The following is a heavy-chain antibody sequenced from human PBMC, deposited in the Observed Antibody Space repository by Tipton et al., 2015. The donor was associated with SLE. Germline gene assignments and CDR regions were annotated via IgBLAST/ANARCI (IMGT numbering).Heavy chain of an antibody. CDR1: PFSVSEYY. V-gene: IGHV3-66*01. CDR2: IYRGGST. J-gene: IGHJ2*01. Sequence: GSLRLSCADFPFSVSEYYMNWVRQAPGKGLEWVSLIYRGGSTLYADSVKGRFIISSDNSKNTLYLQMNNLRVDDTAVYYCVRDPSSGGWYRGRYFDLWGRGTLVTVSS. CDR3: VRDPSSGGWYRGRYFDL. D-gene: IGHD6-19*01.